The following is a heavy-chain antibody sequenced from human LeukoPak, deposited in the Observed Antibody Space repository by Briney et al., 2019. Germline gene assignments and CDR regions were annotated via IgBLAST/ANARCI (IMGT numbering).Heavy chain of an antibody. V-gene: IGHV4-39*01. Sequence: SETLSLTCTVSGGSISNNNYYWAWIRQPPGKGLECIGSIYYSGSPYYNPSLKSRVTISVDTSKNQFSLKLSSVTAADTAVYFCASSPRMATSHFDYWGQGTLVTVSS. CDR1: GGSISNNNYY. CDR3: ASSPRMATSHFDY. D-gene: IGHD5-24*01. CDR2: IYYSGSP. J-gene: IGHJ4*02.